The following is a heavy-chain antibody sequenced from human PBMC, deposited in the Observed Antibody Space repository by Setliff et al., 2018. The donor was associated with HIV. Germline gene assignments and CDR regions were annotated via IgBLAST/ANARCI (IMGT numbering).Heavy chain of an antibody. J-gene: IGHJ4*01. CDR2: INHGGKT. Sequence: SETLSLTCIVSNYSITSNYYWAWIRQPPGQGVEWIGSINHGGKTYYSPSLKSRVAISVDTSKNQFSLHFQSATAADTALYFCARLGDFSYSSRYLYAFDFWGHGALVTVSS. V-gene: IGHV4-38-2*02. CDR3: ARLGDFSYSSRYLYAFDF. CDR1: NYSITSNYY. D-gene: IGHD2-8*01.